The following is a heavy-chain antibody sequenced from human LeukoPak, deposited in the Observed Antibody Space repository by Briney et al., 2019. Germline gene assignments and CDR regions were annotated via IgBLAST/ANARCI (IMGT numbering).Heavy chain of an antibody. D-gene: IGHD2-15*01. CDR3: ARDWCGGSCLIFDY. CDR1: GFTFSRYV. Sequence: GGCLRLSCAASGFTFSRYVMQWVRQAPGKGLEWVAFIRYDGSNKNYADSVKGRLTISRDNSENTLYLQMNSLRGEDTAVYYCARDWCGGSCLIFDYWGQGTLVTVSS. J-gene: IGHJ4*02. V-gene: IGHV3-30*02. CDR2: IRYDGSNK.